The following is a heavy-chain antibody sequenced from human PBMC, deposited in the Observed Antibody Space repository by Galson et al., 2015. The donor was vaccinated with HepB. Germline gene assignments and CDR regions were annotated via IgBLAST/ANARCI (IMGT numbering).Heavy chain of an antibody. D-gene: IGHD6-13*01. CDR3: AKGRGKAAAGWRYGMDV. J-gene: IGHJ6*02. Sequence: SLRLSCAASGFTSSSYGMHWVRQAPGKGLEWVAVISYDGSNKYYADSVKGRFTISRDNSKNTLYLQMNSLRAEDTAVYYCAKGRGKAAAGWRYGMDVWGQGTTVTVSS. V-gene: IGHV3-30*18. CDR2: ISYDGSNK. CDR1: GFTSSSYG.